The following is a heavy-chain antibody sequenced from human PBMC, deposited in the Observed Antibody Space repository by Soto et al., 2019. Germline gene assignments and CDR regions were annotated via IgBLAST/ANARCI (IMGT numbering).Heavy chain of an antibody. CDR3: ARDPPGFHSAFDS. CDR1: GDSVSNKGAA. J-gene: IGHJ4*02. D-gene: IGHD4-4*01. V-gene: IGHV6-1*01. Sequence: QVQLQQSGPGLVKPSQTLSLTCAISGDSVSNKGAAWNWIRHSPSRGLEWLGRTYYRKSKWLYEYAVSVRSRITINPDTSKNQFSLHLTSVTPEDTSVYGCARDPPGFHSAFDSWGQGTLVTVSS. CDR2: TYYRKSKWLY.